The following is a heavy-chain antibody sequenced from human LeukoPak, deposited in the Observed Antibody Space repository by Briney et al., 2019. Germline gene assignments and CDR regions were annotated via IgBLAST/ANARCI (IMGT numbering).Heavy chain of an antibody. V-gene: IGHV3-23*01. Sequence: GGSLRLSCAASGFTFSSYAMSWVRQAPGKGLEWVSAISGSGGSTYYADSVKGRFTISRDNAKNSLYLQMNSLRAEDTALYYCAKDKGSGYYYYGMDVWGQGTTVTVSS. CDR2: ISGSGGST. CDR1: GFTFSSYA. CDR3: AKDKGSGYYYYGMDV. J-gene: IGHJ6*02. D-gene: IGHD3-10*01.